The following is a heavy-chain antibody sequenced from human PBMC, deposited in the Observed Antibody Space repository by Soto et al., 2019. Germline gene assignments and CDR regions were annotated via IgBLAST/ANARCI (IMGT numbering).Heavy chain of an antibody. CDR1: GFTFSIYA. J-gene: IGHJ4*02. V-gene: IGHV3-64D*06. D-gene: IGHD3-22*01. CDR3: VKGEYYYDSSGYYPFDY. CDR2: ISTNGGST. Sequence: EVQLVESGGGLVQPGGSLRLSCSASGFTFSIYAMHWVRQAPGKGLEYVSSISTNGGSTDYADSVKGRFTISRDNSXNXLYLQMSSLRAEDTAVYYCVKGEYYYDSSGYYPFDYWGQGTLVTVSS.